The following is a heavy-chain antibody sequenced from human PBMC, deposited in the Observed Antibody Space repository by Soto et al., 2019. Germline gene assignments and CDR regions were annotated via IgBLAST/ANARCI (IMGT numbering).Heavy chain of an antibody. J-gene: IGHJ6*02. CDR2: ISGSGGNT. V-gene: IGHV3-23*01. Sequence: RLSCAASGFTFSSYAMSWVRQAPGKGLEWVSTISGSGGNTYYADSVKGRFTISRDNSKNTLYLQMSSLRAEDTAVYYCATEGALLLKYYYYGMDVWGQGTTVTVSS. CDR1: GFTFSSYA. CDR3: ATEGALLLKYYYYGMDV. D-gene: IGHD3-10*01.